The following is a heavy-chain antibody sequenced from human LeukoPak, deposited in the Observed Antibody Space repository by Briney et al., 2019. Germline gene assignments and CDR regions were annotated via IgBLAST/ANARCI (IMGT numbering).Heavy chain of an antibody. CDR3: ARTSGDY. Sequence: SETLSLTCTVSGGSITRGSYYWSWIRQPPGKGLEWIGYIYYSGSTNYNPSLKSRVTISVDTSKNQFSLKLSSVTAADTAVYYCARTSGDYWGQGTLVTVSS. CDR2: IYYSGST. D-gene: IGHD3-10*01. J-gene: IGHJ4*02. V-gene: IGHV4-61*01. CDR1: GGSITRGSYY.